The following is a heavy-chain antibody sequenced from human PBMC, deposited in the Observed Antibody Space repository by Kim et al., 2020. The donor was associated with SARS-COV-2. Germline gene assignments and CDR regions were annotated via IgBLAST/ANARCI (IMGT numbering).Heavy chain of an antibody. V-gene: IGHV1-2*02. CDR1: GYTFTGYY. CDR2: INPNSGGT. CDR3: ARVGPPAYPRGHPAWLFGYFQH. D-gene: IGHD3-22*01. Sequence: ASVKVSCKASGYTFTGYYMHWVRQAPGQGLEWMGWINPNSGGTNYAQKFQGRVTMTRDTSISTAYMELSRLRSDDTAVYYCARVGPPAYPRGHPAWLFGYFQHWGQGTLVTVSS. J-gene: IGHJ1*01.